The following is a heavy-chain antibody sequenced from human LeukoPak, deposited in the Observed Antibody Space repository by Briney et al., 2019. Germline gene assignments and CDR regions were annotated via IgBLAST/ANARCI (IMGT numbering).Heavy chain of an antibody. Sequence: ASVKVSCKAPGYTFTGYCMHWVRQAPGQGLEWMGRINPNSGGTNYAQKFQGRVTMTRDTSISTAYMELSRLRSDDTAVYYCARDKVPAGYYYYGMDVWGQGTTVTVSS. CDR1: GYTFTGYC. CDR3: ARDKVPAGYYYYGMDV. J-gene: IGHJ6*02. V-gene: IGHV1-2*06. D-gene: IGHD2-2*01. CDR2: INPNSGGT.